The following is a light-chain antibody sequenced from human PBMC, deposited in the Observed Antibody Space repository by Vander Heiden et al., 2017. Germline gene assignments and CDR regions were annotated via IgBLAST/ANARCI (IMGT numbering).Light chain of an antibody. Sequence: QSDLTQPAPVSGSPGQSITISCTGTSSDVGSYNLVSWYQQHTGKAPQLMIYEVSQRPSGVSHRFSGSKSGNTASLTISGRQAEDEADYYCCSYAGSSTPYVFGTGTKVTVL. CDR1: SSDVGSYNL. CDR2: EVS. J-gene: IGLJ1*01. V-gene: IGLV2-23*02. CDR3: CSYAGSSTPYV.